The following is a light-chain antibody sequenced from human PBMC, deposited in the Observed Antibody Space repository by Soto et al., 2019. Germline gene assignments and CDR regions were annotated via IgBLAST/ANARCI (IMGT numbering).Light chain of an antibody. Sequence: QPVLPQSPSASASLGASVKLTCTLSSGHSNYAIAWQQQQSEKGPRYLMKLNSDGSHSTGDGIPDRFSGSSSGAERYLTISSLQSEDEADYYCQTWGSGIVVFGGGTKLTVL. J-gene: IGLJ2*01. CDR2: LNSDGSH. CDR3: QTWGSGIVV. CDR1: SGHSNYA. V-gene: IGLV4-69*01.